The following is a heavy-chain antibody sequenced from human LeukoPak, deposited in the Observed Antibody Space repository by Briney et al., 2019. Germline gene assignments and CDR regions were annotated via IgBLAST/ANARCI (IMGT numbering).Heavy chain of an antibody. CDR2: INHSGST. J-gene: IGHJ4*02. CDR1: GGSFSGYY. D-gene: IGHD5-18*01. CDR3: AREKRIGGYSYGWVYYFDY. Sequence: SETLSLTCAVYGGSFSGYYWSWIRQPPGKGLEWIGEINHSGSTNYNPSLKSRVTISVDTSKNQFSPKLSSVTAADTAVYYCAREKRIGGYSYGWVYYFDYWGQGTLVTVSS. V-gene: IGHV4-34*01.